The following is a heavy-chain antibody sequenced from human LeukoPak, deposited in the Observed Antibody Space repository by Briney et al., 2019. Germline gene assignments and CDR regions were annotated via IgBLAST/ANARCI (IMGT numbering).Heavy chain of an antibody. CDR1: GFTFSSYA. J-gene: IGHJ4*02. Sequence: GRSLRLSCAAAGFTFSSYAMDSVRQAPGKGLEYVSAISSNGGSTYYANSVKGRFTISRDNSKNTLYLQMGSLRAEDMAVYYCARETDYGGNFVGFDYWGQGTLVTVSS. D-gene: IGHD4-23*01. CDR3: ARETDYGGNFVGFDY. CDR2: ISSNGGST. V-gene: IGHV3-64*01.